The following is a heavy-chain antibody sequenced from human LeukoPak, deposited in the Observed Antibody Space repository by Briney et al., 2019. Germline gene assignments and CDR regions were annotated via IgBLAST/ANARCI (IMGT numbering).Heavy chain of an antibody. CDR1: GFTFNTYS. CDR2: IDSSGGYM. V-gene: IGHV3-21*01. D-gene: IGHD3-22*01. CDR3: ARDLSKYYYDSSGLVPHDAFDI. Sequence: GGSLRLSCEASGFTFNTYSMNWARQAPGKGLEWVSSIDSSGGYMCYADSVKGRFIISRDNAKNSLYLQMNSLRAEDTAVYYCARDLSKYYYDSSGLVPHDAFDIWGQGTMVTVSS. J-gene: IGHJ3*02.